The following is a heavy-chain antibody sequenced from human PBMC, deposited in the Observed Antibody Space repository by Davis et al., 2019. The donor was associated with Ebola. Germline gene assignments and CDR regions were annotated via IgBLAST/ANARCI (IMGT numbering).Heavy chain of an antibody. D-gene: IGHD3-10*01. CDR3: VRSYPGAWYFDL. V-gene: IGHV3-33*01. J-gene: IGHJ2*01. Sequence: GESLKISCAASGFTFSSYGMHWVRQAPGKGLEWVAVIWYDGSNKYYADSVKGRFTTSRDNSKNSLYLQMNSLRDEDTAVYYCVRSYPGAWYFDLWGRGTLVIVSS. CDR1: GFTFSSYG. CDR2: IWYDGSNK.